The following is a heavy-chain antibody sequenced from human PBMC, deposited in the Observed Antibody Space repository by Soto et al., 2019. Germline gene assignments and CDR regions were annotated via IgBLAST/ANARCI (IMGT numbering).Heavy chain of an antibody. CDR3: ASVYSYGYLTHFDY. CDR2: IYYSGST. D-gene: IGHD5-18*01. CDR1: GGSTSSYY. J-gene: IGHJ4*02. V-gene: IGHV4-59*01. Sequence: SETLSLTCPVSGGSTSSYYWSWIRQPPGKGLEWIGYIYYSGSTNYTPSLKSRVTISVDTSKTQFSLKLSSVTAADTAVYYWASVYSYGYLTHFDYGGQGTLVTVSS.